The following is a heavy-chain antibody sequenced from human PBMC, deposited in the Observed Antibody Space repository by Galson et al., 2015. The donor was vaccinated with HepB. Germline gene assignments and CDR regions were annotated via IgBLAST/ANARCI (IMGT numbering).Heavy chain of an antibody. D-gene: IGHD3-22*01. V-gene: IGHV1-69*10. CDR3: ARVDYDSSGYYHYFDY. CDR1: GGTFSSYA. Sequence: SVKVSCKASGGTFSSYAISWVRQAPGQGLEWMGGIIPILGIANYAQKFQGRVTITADKSTSTAYMELSSLRSEDTAVYYCARVDYDSSGYYHYFDYWGQGTLVTVSS. CDR2: IIPILGIA. J-gene: IGHJ4*02.